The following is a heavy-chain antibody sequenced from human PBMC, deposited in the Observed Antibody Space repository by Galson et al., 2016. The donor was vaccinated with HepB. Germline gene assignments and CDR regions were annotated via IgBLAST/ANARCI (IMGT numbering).Heavy chain of an antibody. CDR2: MSTNYNCT. Sequence: SLRLSCAASGFALKDYIVNWVRQAPGKGLEWVSSMSTNYNCTYYGDSVKGRFTISGDNTKNSLYLPMNSLRVEDTAIYDCVRDGQYCNGGSCYSGPDYYGMDVWGQGTTVTVSS. D-gene: IGHD2-15*01. J-gene: IGHJ6*02. V-gene: IGHV3-21*01. CDR3: VRDGQYCNGGSCYSGPDYYGMDV. CDR1: GFALKDYI.